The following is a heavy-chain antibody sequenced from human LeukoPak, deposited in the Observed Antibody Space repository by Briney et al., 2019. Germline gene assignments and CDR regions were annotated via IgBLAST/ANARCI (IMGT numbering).Heavy chain of an antibody. J-gene: IGHJ4*02. V-gene: IGHV3-23*01. CDR3: AKSMWVAVGATVY. CDR1: GFTFSSYA. Sequence: GGSLRLSCAASGFTFSSYAMSWVRQAPGKGLEWVSAISGSGGSTYYADSVKGRFAISRDNSKNTLYLQMNSLRAEDTAVYYCAKSMWVAVGATVYWGQGTLATVSS. CDR2: ISGSGGST. D-gene: IGHD1-26*01.